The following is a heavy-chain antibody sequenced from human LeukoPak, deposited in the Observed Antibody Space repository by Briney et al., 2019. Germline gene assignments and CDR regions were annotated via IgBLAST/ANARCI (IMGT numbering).Heavy chain of an antibody. CDR1: GYSFTSYW. CDR2: IYPGDSDT. V-gene: IGHV5-51*01. CDR3: ARLVAGYSSGWSGRGWFDP. Sequence: GESLKISCKGSGYSFTSYWIGWVRQMPGKGLEWMGIIYPGDSDTRYSPSFQGQVTISADKSISTAYLQWSSLKASDTAMYYCARLVAGYSSGWSGRGWFDPWGQGTLVTVSS. D-gene: IGHD6-19*01. J-gene: IGHJ5*02.